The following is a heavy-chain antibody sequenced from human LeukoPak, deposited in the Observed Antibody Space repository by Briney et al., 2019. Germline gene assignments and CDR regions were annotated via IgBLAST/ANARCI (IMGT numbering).Heavy chain of an antibody. V-gene: IGHV3-30-3*01. CDR3: ARELPSMHGMDV. CDR2: ISYDGSNK. Sequence: GSLRLSCAASGFTFSSYAMHWVRQAPAKGLEWVAVISYDGSNKYYAHSVKGRFTISRDNSKNTLYPQMNSLRAEDTAVYYCARELPSMHGMDVWGQGTTVTVSS. J-gene: IGHJ6*02. CDR1: GFTFSSYA.